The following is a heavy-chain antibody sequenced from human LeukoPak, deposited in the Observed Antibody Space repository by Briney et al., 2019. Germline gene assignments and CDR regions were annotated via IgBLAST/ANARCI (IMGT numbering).Heavy chain of an antibody. D-gene: IGHD6-13*01. Sequence: ASVKVSCKASGYTFTINGISWVRQAPGRGLEWMGWISANCGDTIYAEKFHGRVTLTRDTSTGTAYMELNSLTYDDTAVYYCARDRWYAFDYWGQGTLVTVSS. J-gene: IGHJ4*02. CDR1: GYTFTING. V-gene: IGHV1-18*01. CDR3: ARDRWYAFDY. CDR2: ISANCGDT.